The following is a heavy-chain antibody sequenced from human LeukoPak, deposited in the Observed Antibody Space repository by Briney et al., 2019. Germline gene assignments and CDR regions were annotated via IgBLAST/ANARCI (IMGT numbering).Heavy chain of an antibody. J-gene: IGHJ4*02. CDR2: ISTDGSNT. Sequence: GGSLRLSCAASGFTFSSCGLNWVRQAPGKGLVWVSRISTDGSNTIYADSVKGRFTISRDNAKNTLYLQMNSLRAEDTAVYYCARDQSIAGPTTADYWGQGTLVTVSS. CDR1: GFTFSSCG. V-gene: IGHV3-74*01. CDR3: ARDQSIAGPTTADY. D-gene: IGHD1-26*01.